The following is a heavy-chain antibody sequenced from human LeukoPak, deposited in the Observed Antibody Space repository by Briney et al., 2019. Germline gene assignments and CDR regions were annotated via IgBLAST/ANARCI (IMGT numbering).Heavy chain of an antibody. CDR2: IYYSGST. CDR3: ARVLGGYSYGAYYYYYYMDV. V-gene: IGHV4-39*07. J-gene: IGHJ6*03. D-gene: IGHD5-18*01. CDR1: GGSISSGSYY. Sequence: SETLSLTCTVSGGSISSGSYYWGWIRQPPGKGLEWIGSIYYSGSTYYNPSLKSRVTISVDTSKNQFSLKLSSVTAADTAVYYCARVLGGYSYGAYYYYYYMDVWGKGTTVTVSS.